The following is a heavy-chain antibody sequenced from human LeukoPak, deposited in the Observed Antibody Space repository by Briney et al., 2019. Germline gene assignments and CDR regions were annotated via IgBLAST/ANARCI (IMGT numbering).Heavy chain of an antibody. CDR2: IWYDGSNK. CDR1: GFTFSSYG. CDR3: ARSVKKRGYSYGALGA. Sequence: PGGSLRLSCAASGFTFSSYGMHWVRQAPGKGLEWGAVIWYDGSNKYYADSVKGRFTISRDNSTNTLYLQMNSLRAEDTAVYYCARSVKKRGYSYGALGAWGQGTLVTVSS. J-gene: IGHJ5*02. D-gene: IGHD5-18*01. V-gene: IGHV3-33*01.